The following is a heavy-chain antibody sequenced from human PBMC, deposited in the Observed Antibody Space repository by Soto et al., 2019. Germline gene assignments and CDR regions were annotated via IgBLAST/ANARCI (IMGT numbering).Heavy chain of an antibody. J-gene: IGHJ4*02. V-gene: IGHV1-2*02. Sequence: ASVKVSCKASGYTFTGHYMHWVRLAPGQGLEWMGWINPNSGATIYAQKFQGRVTMTRDTSISTAYMELSSLRSEDTAVYYCARDNEDGQWLVQDYWGQGTLVTVSS. CDR1: GYTFTGHY. CDR2: INPNSGAT. CDR3: ARDNEDGQWLVQDY. D-gene: IGHD6-19*01.